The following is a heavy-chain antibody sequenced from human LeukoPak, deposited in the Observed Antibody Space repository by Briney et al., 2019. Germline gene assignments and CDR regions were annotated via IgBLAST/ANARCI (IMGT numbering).Heavy chain of an antibody. D-gene: IGHD3-10*01. J-gene: IGHJ5*02. CDR2: INPNSGGT. CDR3: ARDRGVRGVIINWFDP. Sequence: ASVKVSCKASGYTFTGYYMHWVRQAPGQGLEWMGWINPNSGGTSYAQKFQGRVTMTRDTSISTAYMELSRLRSDDTAVYYCARDRGVRGVIINWFDPWGQGTLVTVSS. CDR1: GYTFTGYY. V-gene: IGHV1-2*02.